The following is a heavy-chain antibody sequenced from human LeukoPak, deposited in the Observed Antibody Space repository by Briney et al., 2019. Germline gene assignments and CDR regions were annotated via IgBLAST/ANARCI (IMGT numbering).Heavy chain of an antibody. CDR1: GFTVSSNY. V-gene: IGHV3-53*01. D-gene: IGHD4-17*01. J-gene: IGHJ4*02. CDR2: IYSGGST. CDR3: ARSGVLGESDY. Sequence: PGGSLRLSCAASGFTVSSNYMSWVRQAPGKGLEWVSVIYSGGSTYYADSVKGRFTISRDNSKNTLYLQMNSLRAEDSAVYYCARSGVLGESDYWGQGTLVTVSS.